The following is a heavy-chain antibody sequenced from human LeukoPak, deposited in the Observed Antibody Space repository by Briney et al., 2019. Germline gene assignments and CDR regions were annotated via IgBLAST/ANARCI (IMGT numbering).Heavy chain of an antibody. CDR2: INPHSGAT. Sequence: ASVKVSCKASGYTFTGYYIHWVRQAPGQGLEWMGWINPHSGATNYAQKFQGRVTMTRDTSISTAYMELSRLRSDDTAVYYCARATILTGYPVFDYWGQGTLVTVSS. J-gene: IGHJ4*02. V-gene: IGHV1-2*02. CDR3: ARATILTGYPVFDY. D-gene: IGHD3-9*01. CDR1: GYTFTGYY.